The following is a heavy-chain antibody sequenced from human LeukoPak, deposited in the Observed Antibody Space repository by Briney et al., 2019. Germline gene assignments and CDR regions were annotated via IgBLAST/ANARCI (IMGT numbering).Heavy chain of an antibody. CDR1: GFTFDDYA. CDR2: ISWNSGSI. D-gene: IGHD2-8*01. V-gene: IGHV3-9*01. J-gene: IGHJ6*02. CDR3: AKGISRGYCTNGVCGYYYYYGMDV. Sequence: GGSLRLSCAASGFTFDDYAMHWVRQAPGKGLEWVSGISWNSGSIGYADSVKGRFTISRDNAKNSLYLQMNSLRAEDTALHYCAKGISRGYCTNGVCGYYYYYGMDVWGQGTTVTVSS.